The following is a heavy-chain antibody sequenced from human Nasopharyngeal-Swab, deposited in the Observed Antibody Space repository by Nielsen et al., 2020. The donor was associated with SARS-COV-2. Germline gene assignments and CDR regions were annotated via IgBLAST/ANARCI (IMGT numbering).Heavy chain of an antibody. CDR1: AGSFAGYS. CDR3: AGPFGVVIPYYMDV. D-gene: IGHD3-3*01. CDR2: IDHSGTT. V-gene: IGHV4-34*01. J-gene: IGHJ6*03. Sequence: SETLSLTCEVYAGSFAGYSWSWIRQPPGKGLGWIGEIDHSGTTNYNPSLKSRVTISIDTSKNQFSLKVNSVTAADTAVYYCAGPFGVVIPYYMDVWGKGTTVTVSS.